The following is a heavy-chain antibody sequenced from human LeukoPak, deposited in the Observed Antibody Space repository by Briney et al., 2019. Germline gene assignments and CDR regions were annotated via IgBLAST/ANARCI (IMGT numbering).Heavy chain of an antibody. J-gene: IGHJ6*03. D-gene: IGHD6-19*01. CDR1: GYTFTSYD. Sequence: ASVKVSCKASGYTFTSYDINWVRQATGQGLEWMGWMNPNSGNTGYAQKFQGRVTMTRNTSISTAYMELSSLRSEDTAVYYCARRAVDNSYYYYMDVWGKGTTVTVSS. CDR3: ARRAVDNSYYYYMDV. CDR2: MNPNSGNT. V-gene: IGHV1-8*01.